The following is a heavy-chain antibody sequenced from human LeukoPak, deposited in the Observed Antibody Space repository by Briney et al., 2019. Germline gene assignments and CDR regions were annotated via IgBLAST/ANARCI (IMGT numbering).Heavy chain of an antibody. CDR1: GFTFSSYG. CDR2: IWYDGRNK. CDR3: AREANYYDSSGSQTGAFDI. Sequence: GRSLRLSCAASGFTFSSYGMHGVRQAPGKGREGVAVIWYDGRNKYYADSAKGRFSISRDNSKNTLYLQMNSLRAEDTAVYYCAREANYYDSSGSQTGAFDIWGQGTMVTVSS. V-gene: IGHV3-33*01. D-gene: IGHD3-22*01. J-gene: IGHJ3*02.